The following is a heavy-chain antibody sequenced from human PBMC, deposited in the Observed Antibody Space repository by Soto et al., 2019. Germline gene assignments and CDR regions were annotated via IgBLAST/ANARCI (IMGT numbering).Heavy chain of an antibody. J-gene: IGHJ5*02. Sequence: GGSLGLSCAASGFTVNNNYMSWVRQAPGKGLEWVSVIYSGGSTYYVDSVKGRFTMSRDNSKNTVYLQMNSLRAEDTAVYYCARDLYSSGWLTGFDPWGQGTLVTVSS. CDR2: IYSGGST. D-gene: IGHD6-19*01. CDR1: GFTVNNNY. V-gene: IGHV3-66*01. CDR3: ARDLYSSGWLTGFDP.